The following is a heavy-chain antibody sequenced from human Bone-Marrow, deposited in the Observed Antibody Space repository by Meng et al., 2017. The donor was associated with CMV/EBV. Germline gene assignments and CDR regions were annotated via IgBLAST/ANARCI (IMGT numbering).Heavy chain of an antibody. CDR1: GFTFSSYA. CDR2: IGGSGGST. J-gene: IGHJ6*02. CDR3: AKGRYGMDV. Sequence: GGSLRLSCVASGFTFSSYAMSWVRQAPGKGLEWVSAIGGSGGSTYYADSVKGRFTISRDNSKNTLSLQMKSLRAEDTAAYYCAKGRYGMDVWGQGTTVTVSS. V-gene: IGHV3-23*01.